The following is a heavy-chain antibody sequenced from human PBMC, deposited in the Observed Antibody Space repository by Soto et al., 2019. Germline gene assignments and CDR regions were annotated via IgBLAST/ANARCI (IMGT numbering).Heavy chain of an antibody. CDR2: IYPGDSDS. CDR3: ANHERYCSTTTCSNFDY. V-gene: IGHV5-51*01. Sequence: GESLKISCKGSGFTFTSYWIAWVRQMPGKGLEWMGIIYPGDSDSSYSPSFQDQVTISADKSINTAYLHWSSLKASDTAIYYCANHERYCSTTTCSNFDYWGHGTLVTVSS. D-gene: IGHD2-2*01. CDR1: GFTFTSYW. J-gene: IGHJ4*01.